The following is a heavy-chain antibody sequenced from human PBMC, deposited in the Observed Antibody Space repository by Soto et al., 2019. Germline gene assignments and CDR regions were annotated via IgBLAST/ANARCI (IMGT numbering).Heavy chain of an antibody. CDR2: IYWDDDK. Sequence: SGPTLVNPTQTLTLTCTFSGFSLSTSGVGVGWIRQPPGKALEWLALIYWDDDKRYSPSLKSRLTITKDTSKNQVVLTMTNMDPVDTATYYCAHSGSWGSRPTGVDYWGQGTLVTVSS. D-gene: IGHD6-13*01. J-gene: IGHJ4*02. CDR1: GFSLSTSGVG. V-gene: IGHV2-5*02. CDR3: AHSGSWGSRPTGVDY.